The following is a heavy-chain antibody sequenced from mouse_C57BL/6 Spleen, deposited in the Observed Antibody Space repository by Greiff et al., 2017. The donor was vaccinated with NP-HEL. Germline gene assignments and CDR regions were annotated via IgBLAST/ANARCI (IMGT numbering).Heavy chain of an antibody. CDR1: GYTFTSYW. V-gene: IGHV1-53*01. CDR3: ARHRTYVGYYAMDD. CDR2: INPSNGGT. Sequence: QVQLQQPGTELVKPGASVKLSCKASGYTFTSYWMHWVKQRPGQGLEWIGNINPSNGGTNYNEKFKSKATLTVDKSSSTAYMQLSSLTSEESAVYYCARHRTYVGYYAMDDWGQGTSVTVSS. J-gene: IGHJ4*01. D-gene: IGHD5-1*01.